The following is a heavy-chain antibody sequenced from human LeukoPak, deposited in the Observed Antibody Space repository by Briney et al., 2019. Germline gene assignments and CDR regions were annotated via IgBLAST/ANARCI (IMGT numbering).Heavy chain of an antibody. J-gene: IGHJ4*02. CDR1: GFTVSSNY. CDR3: ARYLLNGDLDY. CDR2: IYSGGST. Sequence: GGSLRLSCAASGFTVSSNYMSWVRHAPRKGLEWVSVIYSGGSTYYADSVKGRFTISRDNSKNTPYLQMNSLRAEDTAVYYCARYLLNGDLDYWGQGTLVSVSS. D-gene: IGHD4-17*01. V-gene: IGHV3-53*01.